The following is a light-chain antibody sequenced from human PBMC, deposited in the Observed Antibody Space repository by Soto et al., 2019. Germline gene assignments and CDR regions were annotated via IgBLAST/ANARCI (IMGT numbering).Light chain of an antibody. CDR2: NNN. Sequence: QSVLTQPPSASGTPGQRVTISCSGSSSNIGGNPVNWYQQLPATAPKLLIYNNNERPSGVPDRFSGSKSGTSASLAISGLQSEDEADYYCAAWDDSLTSRYVFGTGTRSPS. CDR1: SSNIGGNP. J-gene: IGLJ1*01. V-gene: IGLV1-44*01. CDR3: AAWDDSLTSRYV.